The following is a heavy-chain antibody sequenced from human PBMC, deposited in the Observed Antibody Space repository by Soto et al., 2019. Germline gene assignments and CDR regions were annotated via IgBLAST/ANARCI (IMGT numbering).Heavy chain of an antibody. CDR3: AKRRYYGDSSGYYNQYFDC. CDR1: GFTFSRYA. J-gene: IGHJ4*02. D-gene: IGHD3-22*01. CDR2: ISGSGGST. Sequence: GVSLRLSCAASGFTFSRYAMSWVRLAPGKGLDWVSAISGSGGSTYYADSVKGRFTISRDNSKNTLYLQMHTLRAEDTAEHYSAKRRYYGDSSGYYNQYFDCWGQETLVTASS. V-gene: IGHV3-23*01.